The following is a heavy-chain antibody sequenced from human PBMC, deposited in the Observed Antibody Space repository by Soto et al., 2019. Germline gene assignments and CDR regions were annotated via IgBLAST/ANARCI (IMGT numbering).Heavy chain of an antibody. Sequence: GESLKISCKGSGYSFTSYWIGWVRQMPGKGLEWMGRIDPSDSYTNYSPSFQGHVTISADKSISTAYLQWSSLKASDTAMYYCARHSIAAAGTPNYGMDVWGQGTTVTVSS. CDR2: IDPSDSYT. V-gene: IGHV5-10-1*01. J-gene: IGHJ6*02. D-gene: IGHD6-13*01. CDR3: ARHSIAAAGTPNYGMDV. CDR1: GYSFTSYW.